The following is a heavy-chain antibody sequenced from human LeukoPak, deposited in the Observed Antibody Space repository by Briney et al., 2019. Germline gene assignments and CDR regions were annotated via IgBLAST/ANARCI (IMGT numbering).Heavy chain of an antibody. CDR1: GFTLSSNY. CDR2: IYSGGST. D-gene: IGHD3-3*01. Sequence: GGSLRLSCAASGFTLSSNYMSWVRQAPGKGPEWVSVIYSGGSTYYSDSVKGRFTISRDNSKNTLYLQMNSLRAEDTAVYYCARASISTDFWSGYYTGIGYYYYYMDVWGKGTTVTVSS. J-gene: IGHJ6*03. V-gene: IGHV3-66*02. CDR3: ARASISTDFWSGYYTGIGYYYYYMDV.